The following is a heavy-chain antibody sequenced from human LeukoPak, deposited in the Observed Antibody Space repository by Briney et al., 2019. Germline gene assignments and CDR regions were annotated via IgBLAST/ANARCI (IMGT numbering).Heavy chain of an antibody. CDR2: RYYSGST. V-gene: IGHV4-59*01. Sequence: PSETLSLTCTVSGASISSYYWSWIRQPPGKGLEWIGYRYYSGSTNYNPSLKSRVTISVDTSKYQVSLKLSSVTAADTAVYYCARDRGSGDDNWFDPWGQGTLVTVSS. CDR1: GASISSYY. J-gene: IGHJ5*02. CDR3: ARDRGSGDDNWFDP. D-gene: IGHD3-10*01.